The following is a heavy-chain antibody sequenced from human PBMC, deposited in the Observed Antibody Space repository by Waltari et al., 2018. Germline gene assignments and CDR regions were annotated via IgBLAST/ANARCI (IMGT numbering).Heavy chain of an antibody. CDR3: AKDRGSGRIYFDS. CDR1: GFTFSHFA. J-gene: IGHJ4*02. D-gene: IGHD3-10*01. CDR2: ISGSGGTS. V-gene: IGHV3-23*01. Sequence: VQLLESGGDLIQPGGYLRLSCAASGFTFSHFAMTWVRQAPGKRLEWVSSISGSGGTSYYTDSVTGRFTISRDNSENTLYLHMNSLRAEDSAVYYCAKDRGSGRIYFDSWGRGTLVAVSS.